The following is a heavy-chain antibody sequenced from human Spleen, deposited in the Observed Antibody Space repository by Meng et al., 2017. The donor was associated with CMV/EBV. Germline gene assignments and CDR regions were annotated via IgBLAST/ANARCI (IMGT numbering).Heavy chain of an antibody. V-gene: IGHV3-43D*03. CDR1: GFTFDDYA. D-gene: IGHD2-2*01. CDR2: ISWDGGST. CDR3: AKDTEPLYCSSTSCSHYYYAMGV. Sequence: GESLKISCAASGFTFDDYAMHWVRQAPGKGLEWVSLISWDGGSTYYADSVKGRFTISRDNSKNSLYLQMNSLRAEDTALYYCAKDTEPLYCSSTSCSHYYYAMGVLGQGTTVTVSS. J-gene: IGHJ6*02.